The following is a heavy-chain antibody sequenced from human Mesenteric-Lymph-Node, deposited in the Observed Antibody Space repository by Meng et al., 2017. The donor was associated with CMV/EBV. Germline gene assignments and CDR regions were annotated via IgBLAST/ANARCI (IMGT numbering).Heavy chain of an antibody. CDR2: FDPDDGET. CDR1: GYTLTELS. Sequence: ASVKVSCKVSGYTLTELSMHWVRQAPGKGLEWMGGFDPDDGETIYAQKFQGRVTMTEDTSTDTAYMELSSLRSDDTAVYYCATDEDPITPTLHGMDVWGQGTTVTVSS. D-gene: IGHD1-14*01. J-gene: IGHJ6*02. V-gene: IGHV1-24*01. CDR3: ATDEDPITPTLHGMDV.